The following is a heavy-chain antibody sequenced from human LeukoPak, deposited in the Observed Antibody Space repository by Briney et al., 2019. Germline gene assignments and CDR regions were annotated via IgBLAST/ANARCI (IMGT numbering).Heavy chain of an antibody. CDR2: INPNSGGT. Sequence: ASVKVSCKASGYTFTGYYMHWVRQAPGQGLEWMGWINPNSGGTNYAQKFQGRVTMTRDTSISTAYMELSRLRSDDTAVYYSARVVDYGDYGYYYYYMDVWGKGTMVTVSS. CDR3: ARVVDYGDYGYYYYYMDV. J-gene: IGHJ6*03. D-gene: IGHD4-17*01. CDR1: GYTFTGYY. V-gene: IGHV1-2*02.